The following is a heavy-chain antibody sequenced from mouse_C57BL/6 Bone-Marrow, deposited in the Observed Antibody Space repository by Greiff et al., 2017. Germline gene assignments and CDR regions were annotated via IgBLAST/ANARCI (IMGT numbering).Heavy chain of an antibody. D-gene: IGHD2-2*01. CDR2: ISYSGST. Sequence: EVKLVESGPGMVKPSQSLSLTCTVTGYSITSGYDWHWIRHFPGNKLEWMGYISYSGSTNYNPSLKSRFSITHDTSKNHLFLKLNSVTTEDTATYDCAREGGLRRVWYFDVWGTGTTVTVSS. CDR1: GYSITSGYD. J-gene: IGHJ1*03. CDR3: AREGGLRRVWYFDV. V-gene: IGHV3-1*01.